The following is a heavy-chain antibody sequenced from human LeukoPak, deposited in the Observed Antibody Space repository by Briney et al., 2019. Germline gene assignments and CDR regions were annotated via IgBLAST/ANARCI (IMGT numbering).Heavy chain of an antibody. J-gene: IGHJ4*02. CDR1: GFTFSSYA. Sequence: GGSLRLSCAASGFTFSSYAMHWVRQAPGKGLEWVAVISYDGSNKYYADSVKGRFTISRDNSKNTLYLQMNSLRAEDTAVYYCAKDLSSYYFDYWGQGTLVTVSS. D-gene: IGHD2/OR15-2a*01. V-gene: IGHV3-30*04. CDR2: ISYDGSNK. CDR3: AKDLSSYYFDY.